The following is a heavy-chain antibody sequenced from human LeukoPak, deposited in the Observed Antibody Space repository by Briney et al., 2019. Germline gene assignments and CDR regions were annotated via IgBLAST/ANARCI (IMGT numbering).Heavy chain of an antibody. D-gene: IGHD1-1*01. J-gene: IGHJ5*02. V-gene: IGHV4-31*03. Sequence: SETLSLTCTVSGGSISSGGYYWSWIRQHPGKGLEWIGYIYYSGSTYYNPSLKSRVTISVDTSKNQFSLKLSSVTAADTAVYYCARRPRSSRERWFDPWGQGTLVTVSS. CDR1: GGSISSGGYY. CDR2: IYYSGST. CDR3: ARRPRSSRERWFDP.